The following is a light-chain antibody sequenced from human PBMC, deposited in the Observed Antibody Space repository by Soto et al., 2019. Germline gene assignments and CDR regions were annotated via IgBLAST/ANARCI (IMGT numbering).Light chain of an antibody. Sequence: QSALTQPASVSGSPGQSITISCTGTSSDIGGSNYVSWYQHHPGKAPKPMIYEVNNRPSGVSNRFSGSKSGNTASLTISGLQAEDEADYYCSFYTISGVFGGGTKLTVL. CDR1: SSDIGGSNY. CDR3: SFYTISGV. CDR2: EVN. V-gene: IGLV2-14*01. J-gene: IGLJ3*02.